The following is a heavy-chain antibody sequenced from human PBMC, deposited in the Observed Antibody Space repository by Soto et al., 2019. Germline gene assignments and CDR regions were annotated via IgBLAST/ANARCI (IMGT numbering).Heavy chain of an antibody. Sequence: QVQLVESGGGVVQPGRSLRLSCAASGFTFSSYAMHWVRQAPGKGLEWVAVISYDGSNKYYADSVKGRFTISRDNSKNTLYLQMNSLRAEDTAVYYCARGEKYCISTSCYAFDYWGQGTLVTVSS. CDR2: ISYDGSNK. D-gene: IGHD2-2*01. V-gene: IGHV3-30-3*01. J-gene: IGHJ4*02. CDR3: ARGEKYCISTSCYAFDY. CDR1: GFTFSSYA.